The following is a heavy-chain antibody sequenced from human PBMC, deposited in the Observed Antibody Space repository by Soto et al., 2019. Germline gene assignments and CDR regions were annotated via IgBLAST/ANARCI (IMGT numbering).Heavy chain of an antibody. CDR2: ISAYNGNT. Sequence: ASVKVSCKASGYTFTSYGISWVRQAPGQGLEWMGWISAYNGNTNYAQKLQGRVTMTTDTSTSTAYMELRSLRSDDTAVYYCARGGAGSHAVLRWFDYGWQRSLVTVSS. CDR1: GYTFTSYG. CDR3: ARGGAGSHAVLRWFDY. V-gene: IGHV1-18*01. D-gene: IGHD3-10*01. J-gene: IGHJ5*01.